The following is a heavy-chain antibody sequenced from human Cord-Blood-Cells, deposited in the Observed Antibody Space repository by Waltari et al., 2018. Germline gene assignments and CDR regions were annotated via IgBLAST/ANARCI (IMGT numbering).Heavy chain of an antibody. V-gene: IGHV1-2*02. Sequence: QVQLVQSGAEVKKPGASVKVSCKASGYTFPGYYTPWVRLAPGQGLEWMGWINPNSGGTNYAQKFQGRVTMTRDTSISTAYMELSRLRSDDTAVYYCARVSIAARPFDYWGQGTLVTVSS. CDR3: ARVSIAARPFDY. CDR2: INPNSGGT. CDR1: GYTFPGYY. D-gene: IGHD6-6*01. J-gene: IGHJ4*02.